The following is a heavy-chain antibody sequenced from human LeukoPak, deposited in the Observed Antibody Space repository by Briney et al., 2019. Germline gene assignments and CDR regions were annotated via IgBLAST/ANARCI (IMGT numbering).Heavy chain of an antibody. Sequence: SETLSLTGTVAGGSISSSYWNWIRQSPGKGLEWIGNMDSSGSIKYNPSLRSRVTMSLDTSKNQVSLKLRSVTAADTATYYCTRGYYEPFDRWGQGTLVIVSS. CDR3: TRGYYEPFDR. J-gene: IGHJ5*02. D-gene: IGHD3-22*01. CDR2: MDSSGSI. CDR1: GGSISSSY. V-gene: IGHV4-59*01.